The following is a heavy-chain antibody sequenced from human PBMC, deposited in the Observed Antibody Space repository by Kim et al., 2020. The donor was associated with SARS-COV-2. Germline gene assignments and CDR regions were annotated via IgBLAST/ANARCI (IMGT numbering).Heavy chain of an antibody. J-gene: IGHJ3*01. D-gene: IGHD3-10*02. V-gene: IGHV3-74*01. Sequence: YAESGKCRFTISRNDAKNTLYLQMNSLRGDDTAVYYCARGHPYYVRSCDVWGRGTMVPVSS. CDR3: ARGHPYYVRSCDV.